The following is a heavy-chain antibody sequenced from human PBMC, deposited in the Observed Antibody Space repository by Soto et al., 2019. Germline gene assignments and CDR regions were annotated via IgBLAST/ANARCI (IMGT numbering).Heavy chain of an antibody. CDR1: GFTFSSYS. D-gene: IGHD6-6*01. CDR3: AREDWQRVRSARGCFDY. CDR2: ISSSSSTI. Sequence: PGGSLRLSCAASGFTFSSYSMNWVRQAPGKGLEWVSSISSSSSTIYYADSVKGRFTISRDNAKNSLYLQMNSLRDEDTAVYYCAREDWQRVRSARGCFDYWGQGTLVTVSS. J-gene: IGHJ4*02. V-gene: IGHV3-48*02.